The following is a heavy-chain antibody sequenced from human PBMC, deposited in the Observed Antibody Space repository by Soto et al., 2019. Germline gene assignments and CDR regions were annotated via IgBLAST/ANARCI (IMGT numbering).Heavy chain of an antibody. CDR3: ARGPHPRSSWFDP. J-gene: IGHJ5*02. V-gene: IGHV1-69*02. CDR2: IIPILGIA. CDR1: GGTFSSYT. Sequence: QVQLVQSGAEVKKPGSSVKVSCKASGGTFSSYTISWVRQAPGQGLEWMGRIIPILGIANYAQKFQGRVTITAAKSTSTPYMELSSLRSEDPAVYYCARGPHPRSSWFDPWGQGTLVTVSS. D-gene: IGHD2-2*01.